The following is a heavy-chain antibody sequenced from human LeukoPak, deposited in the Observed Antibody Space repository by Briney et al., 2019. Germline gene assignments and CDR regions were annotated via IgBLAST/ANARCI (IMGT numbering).Heavy chain of an antibody. J-gene: IGHJ4*02. CDR1: GFTFSSYS. D-gene: IGHD6-13*01. CDR3: ARDSYSSSIVDY. CDR2: ISSSSSYI. Sequence: SGGSLRLSCAASGFTFSSYSMNWVRQAPGKGLEWVSSISSSSSYIYYADSVKGRFTISRDNAKNSLYLQMNSLRAEDTAVYYCARDSYSSSIVDYWGQGTLVTVSS. V-gene: IGHV3-21*01.